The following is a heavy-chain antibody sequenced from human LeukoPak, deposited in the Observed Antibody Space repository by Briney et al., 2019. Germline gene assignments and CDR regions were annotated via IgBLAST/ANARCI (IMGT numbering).Heavy chain of an antibody. CDR3: ARLNMVRGERRFDP. D-gene: IGHD3-10*01. V-gene: IGHV1-69*06. J-gene: IGHJ5*02. Sequence: KVSCKASGGTFSSYAISWVRQAPGRGLEWMGGIIPIFGTANYAQKFQGRVTITADKSTSTAYMELSSLRSEDTAVYYCARLNMVRGERRFDPWGQGTLVTVSS. CDR1: GGTFSSYA. CDR2: IIPIFGTA.